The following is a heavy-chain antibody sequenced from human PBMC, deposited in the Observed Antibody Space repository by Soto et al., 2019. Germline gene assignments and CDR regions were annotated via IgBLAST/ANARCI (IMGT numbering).Heavy chain of an antibody. CDR3: ARLRRDWGDAFDL. J-gene: IGHJ3*01. D-gene: IGHD3-16*01. CDR2: IIPVFDKA. CDR1: GGSFCSSA. Sequence: QVQLVQSGADVKKPGSSVKVSCKTSGGSFCSSAISWVRQAPAQGLEWMGEIIPVFDKANYAQNFQRRLKITADERTGTVFMELSSLRSEDTAVYFCARLRRDWGDAFDLWGLGTFVTVSS. V-gene: IGHV1-69*01.